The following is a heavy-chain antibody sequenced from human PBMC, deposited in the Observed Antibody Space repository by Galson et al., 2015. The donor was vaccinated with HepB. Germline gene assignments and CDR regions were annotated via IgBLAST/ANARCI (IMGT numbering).Heavy chain of an antibody. D-gene: IGHD2-2*01. CDR2: ISSSSSTI. Sequence: SLRLSCAASGFTFSSYSMNWVRQAPGKGLEWVSYISSSSSTIYYADSVKGRFTISRDNAKNSLYLQMNSLRDEDTAVYYCARGVPAAMSSYFQHWGQGTLVTVSS. V-gene: IGHV3-48*02. CDR1: GFTFSSYS. CDR3: ARGVPAAMSSYFQH. J-gene: IGHJ1*01.